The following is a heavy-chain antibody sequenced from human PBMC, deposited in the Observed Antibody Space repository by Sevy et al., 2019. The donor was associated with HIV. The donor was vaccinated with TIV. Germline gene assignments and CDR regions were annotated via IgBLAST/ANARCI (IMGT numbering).Heavy chain of an antibody. D-gene: IGHD3-3*01. CDR3: AREYEYDFWSGYGTYFDY. CDR1: GFTFSSYW. Sequence: GGSLRPSCAASGFTFSSYWMSWVRQAPGKGLEWVANIKQDGSEKYYVDSVKGRFTISRDNAKNSLYLQMNSLRAEDTAVYYCAREYEYDFWSGYGTYFDYWGQGTLVTVSS. V-gene: IGHV3-7*01. J-gene: IGHJ4*02. CDR2: IKQDGSEK.